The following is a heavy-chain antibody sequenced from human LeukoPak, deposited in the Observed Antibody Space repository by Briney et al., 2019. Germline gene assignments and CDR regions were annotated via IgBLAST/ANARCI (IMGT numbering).Heavy chain of an antibody. CDR3: ARDISSGYYDAFDI. Sequence: PGGSLRLSCAASGFSFSSYWLHWVRQAPGKGLVWVSHIKSDGSSTSYADSVKGRFTISRDNSKNTLYLQMNSLRAEDTAVYYCARDISSGYYDAFDIWGQGTMVTVSS. J-gene: IGHJ3*02. V-gene: IGHV3-74*01. CDR2: IKSDGSST. CDR1: GFSFSSYW. D-gene: IGHD3-22*01.